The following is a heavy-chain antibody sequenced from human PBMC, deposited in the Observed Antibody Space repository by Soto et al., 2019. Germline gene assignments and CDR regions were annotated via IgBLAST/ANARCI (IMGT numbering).Heavy chain of an antibody. V-gene: IGHV1-69*13. J-gene: IGHJ6*02. Sequence: ASVKVSCKASGGTFSSCAISWVRQAPGQGLEWMGGIIPIFGTANYAQKFQGRVTITADESTSTAYMDLSSLRSEDTAVYYCARRRGGYTSALDMDAWGQGTTVTVSS. CDR1: GGTFSSCA. D-gene: IGHD3-3*01. CDR2: IIPIFGTA. CDR3: ARRRGGYTSALDMDA.